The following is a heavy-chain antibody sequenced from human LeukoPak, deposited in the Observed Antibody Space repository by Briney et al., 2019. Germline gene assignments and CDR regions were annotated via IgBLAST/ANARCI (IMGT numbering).Heavy chain of an antibody. CDR2: IIPILVTA. Sequence: SVKVSCKASGGTFSSYAISWVRQAPGQGLEWMGGIIPILVTANYAQKFQGRVTITADKSTSTAYMELSRLRSEDTAVYYCARSPRANNWNYGNYYYMDVWGKGTTVTVSS. CDR3: ARSPRANNWNYGNYYYMDV. CDR1: GGTFSSYA. D-gene: IGHD1-7*01. V-gene: IGHV1-69*06. J-gene: IGHJ6*03.